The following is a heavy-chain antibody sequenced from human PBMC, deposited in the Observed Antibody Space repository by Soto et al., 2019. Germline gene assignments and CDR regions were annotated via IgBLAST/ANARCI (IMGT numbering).Heavy chain of an antibody. Sequence: PDTLSLTCTVSGGSISSYYWSWIRQSPGKGLEWIGYIYYSGSTNYNPSLKSRVTISVDTSKNQFSLKLSSVTAADTAVYYCARVATIFGVVIVDYMDVWGKGTTVT. D-gene: IGHD3-3*01. CDR1: GGSISSYY. J-gene: IGHJ6*03. CDR2: IYYSGST. CDR3: ARVATIFGVVIVDYMDV. V-gene: IGHV4-59*01.